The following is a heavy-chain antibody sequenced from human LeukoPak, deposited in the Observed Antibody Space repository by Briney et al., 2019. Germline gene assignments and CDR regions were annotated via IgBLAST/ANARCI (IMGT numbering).Heavy chain of an antibody. Sequence: SETLSLTCTVSGYSISSGYYWGWIRQPPGKGLEWIGSIYHSGSTYYYPSLKSRVTISVDTSKNQFSLKLSSVTAADTAVYYCARKPGYSYGLHYFDYWGQGTLVTVTS. CDR1: GYSISSGYY. J-gene: IGHJ4*02. V-gene: IGHV4-38-2*02. CDR3: ARKPGYSYGLHYFDY. CDR2: IYHSGST. D-gene: IGHD5-18*01.